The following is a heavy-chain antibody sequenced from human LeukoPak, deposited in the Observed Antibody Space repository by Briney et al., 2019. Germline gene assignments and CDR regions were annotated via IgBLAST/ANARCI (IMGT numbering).Heavy chain of an antibody. Sequence: GGSLRLSCAASGFTFSSYGMHWVRQAPGKGLEWVAVISYDGSNKYYADSVKGRFTISRDNSKNTLYLQMNSLRAEDTAVYYCATAPTTVVTLMGVAYWGQGTLVTVSS. J-gene: IGHJ4*02. CDR1: GFTFSSYG. V-gene: IGHV3-30*03. CDR3: ATAPTTVVTLMGVAY. CDR2: ISYDGSNK. D-gene: IGHD4-23*01.